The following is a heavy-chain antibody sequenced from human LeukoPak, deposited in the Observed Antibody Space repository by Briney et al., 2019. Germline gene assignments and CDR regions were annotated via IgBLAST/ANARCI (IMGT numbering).Heavy chain of an antibody. CDR1: GGSISSYY. CDR3: ARVSSWDYFDY. J-gene: IGHJ4*02. D-gene: IGHD6-13*01. Sequence: SETLSLTCTVSGGSISSYYWSWIQQPPGKGLEWIGYIYYSGSTNYNPSLKSRVTISVDTSKNQFSLKLSSVTAADTAVYYCARVSSWDYFDYWGQGTLVTVSS. CDR2: IYYSGST. V-gene: IGHV4-59*01.